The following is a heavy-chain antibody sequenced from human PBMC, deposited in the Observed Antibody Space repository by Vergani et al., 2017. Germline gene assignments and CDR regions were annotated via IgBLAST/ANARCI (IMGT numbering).Heavy chain of an antibody. J-gene: IGHJ3*01. CDR3: AILSSIIKLWPNAFDV. Sequence: EVQVLESGGDVVQPGGSLRLSCAATGFTSSNFAMAWVRQAPGKGLEWVSEISGNGGSTFYAASVKGRFTISRDNSNNMLYLQMNNLRAEDTAVYYCAILSSIIKLWPNAFDVWGPGTVVTVSS. V-gene: IGHV3-23*01. D-gene: IGHD3-16*02. CDR1: GFTSSNFA. CDR2: ISGNGGST.